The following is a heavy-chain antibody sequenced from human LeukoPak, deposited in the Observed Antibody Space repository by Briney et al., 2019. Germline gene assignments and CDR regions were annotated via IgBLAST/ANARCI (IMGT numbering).Heavy chain of an antibody. D-gene: IGHD6-13*01. Sequence: TPSETLSLTCTVSGASIGSYYWSWIRQPAGKGPEWIGRIYTRGSTNYNPSLKSRVTMSVDTSKNQFSLKLSSVTAADTAVYCCARGSRSRTSYEFDYWGQGTLVTVSS. CDR2: IYTRGST. J-gene: IGHJ4*02. CDR3: ARGSRSRTSYEFDY. CDR1: GASIGSYY. V-gene: IGHV4-4*07.